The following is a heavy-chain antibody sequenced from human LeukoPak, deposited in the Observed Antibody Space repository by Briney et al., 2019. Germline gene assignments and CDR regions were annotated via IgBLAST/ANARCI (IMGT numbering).Heavy chain of an antibody. CDR2: ISYDGSNK. J-gene: IGHJ4*02. V-gene: IGHV3-30*18. Sequence: GGSLRLSCVASGFTFSSYGMHWVRQAPGKGLEWVAVISYDGSNKYYADSVKGRFTISRDNSKNTLYLQMNSLRAEDTAVYYCAKSENDYVWGSYRFFDYWGQGTLVTVSS. CDR3: AKSENDYVWGSYRFFDY. CDR1: GFTFSSYG. D-gene: IGHD3-16*02.